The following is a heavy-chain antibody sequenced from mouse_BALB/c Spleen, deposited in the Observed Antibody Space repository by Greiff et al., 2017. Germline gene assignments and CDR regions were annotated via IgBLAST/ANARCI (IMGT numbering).Heavy chain of an antibody. CDR1: GFSLTGYG. J-gene: IGHJ3*01. CDR3: DKGGGGVWFAY. V-gene: IGHV2-6-7*01. CDR2: IWGDGST. Sequence: QVQLKESGPGLVAPSQSLSITCTVSGFSLTGYGVNWVRQPPGKGLEWLGMIWGDGSTDYNSALKSRLSISKDNSKSQVFLKMNSLQTDDTARNYCDKGGGGVWFAYWGQGTLVTVSA.